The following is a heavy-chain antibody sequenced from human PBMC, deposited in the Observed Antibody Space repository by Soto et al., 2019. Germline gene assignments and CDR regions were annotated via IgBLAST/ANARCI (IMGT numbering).Heavy chain of an antibody. CDR2: ISYSGST. V-gene: IGHV4-59*11. Sequence: SETLSLTCTVSGGSMSSHYWTWLRQPPGKGLEWIGYISYSGSTYYNPSLKSRVTISAGTSRNQFSLKLSSVIAADTAVYYCARADPDASVGYWGQGTLVTVSS. CDR3: ARADPDASVGY. J-gene: IGHJ4*02. CDR1: GGSMSSHY. D-gene: IGHD3-16*01.